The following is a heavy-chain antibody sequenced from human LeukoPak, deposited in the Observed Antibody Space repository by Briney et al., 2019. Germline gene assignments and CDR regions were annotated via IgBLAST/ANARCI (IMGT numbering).Heavy chain of an antibody. V-gene: IGHV3-53*01. CDR3: ARGGYVKVLDY. Sequence: PGRSLRLSCAASGFTFSSYAMHWVRQAPGKGLEWVSVIYSGGSTYYADSVKGRFTISRDNSKNTLYLQMNSLRAEDTAVYYCARGGYVKVLDYWGQGTLVTVSS. D-gene: IGHD6-25*01. J-gene: IGHJ4*02. CDR2: IYSGGST. CDR1: GFTFSSYA.